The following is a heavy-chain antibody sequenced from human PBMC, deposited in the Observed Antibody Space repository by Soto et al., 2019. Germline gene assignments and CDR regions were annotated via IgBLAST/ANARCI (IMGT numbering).Heavy chain of an antibody. J-gene: IGHJ4*02. CDR1: GFTFNSYS. D-gene: IGHD3-10*01. Sequence: EVQLVESGGGLVQPGGSLRLSCAASGFTFNSYSMNWVRQAPGTGLEWVSYISSSSSTIYYADSEKGRFTISRDNAKNSLDLQMNSLRDEDTAVYYCARAGYYGSGILLWGQGTLVTVSS. CDR2: ISSSSSTI. CDR3: ARAGYYGSGILL. V-gene: IGHV3-48*02.